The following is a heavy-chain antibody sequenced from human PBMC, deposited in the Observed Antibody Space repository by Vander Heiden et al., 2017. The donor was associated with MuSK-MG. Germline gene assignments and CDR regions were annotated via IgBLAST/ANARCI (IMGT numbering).Heavy chain of an antibody. CDR3: ARGDYGDYESPPPYNWFDP. Sequence: QVQLQQWGAGLLKPSETLSLTCAVYGGSFSGYYWSWIRQPPGKGLEWIGEINHSGSTNYNPSLKSRVTISVDTSKNQFSLKLSSVTAADTAVYYCARGDYGDYESPPPYNWFDPWGQGTLVTVSS. CDR2: INHSGST. CDR1: GGSFSGYY. J-gene: IGHJ5*02. D-gene: IGHD4-17*01. V-gene: IGHV4-34*01.